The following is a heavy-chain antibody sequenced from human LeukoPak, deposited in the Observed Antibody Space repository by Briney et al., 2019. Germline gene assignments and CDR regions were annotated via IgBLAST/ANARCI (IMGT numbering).Heavy chain of an antibody. Sequence: PGGSLRLSCAASGFTSSSYSMNWVRQAPGKGLEWVSSISSRGSYIYYADSVKGRFTISRDNAENSLYLQMNSLRAEDTAVYYCARVDYGSGSYGYYYYYYMDVWGKGTTVTISS. V-gene: IGHV3-21*01. CDR2: ISSRGSYI. D-gene: IGHD3-10*01. J-gene: IGHJ6*03. CDR1: GFTSSSYS. CDR3: ARVDYGSGSYGYYYYYYMDV.